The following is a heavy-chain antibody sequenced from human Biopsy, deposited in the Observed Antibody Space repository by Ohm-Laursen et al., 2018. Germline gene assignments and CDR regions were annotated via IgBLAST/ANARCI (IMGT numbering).Heavy chain of an antibody. V-gene: IGHV3-33*01. CDR3: ARDPIVGSKADGMDV. CDR2: IWYDGSNE. J-gene: IGHJ6*02. CDR1: GFTFSVYA. D-gene: IGHD1-26*01. Sequence: SLRLSCAASGFTFSVYAMHWVRQAPGKGLEWMSIIWYDGSNEYYADSVKGRFTISRDNSKNTVFLQMSSLRAEDTGVYYCARDPIVGSKADGMDVWGQGTTVTVSS.